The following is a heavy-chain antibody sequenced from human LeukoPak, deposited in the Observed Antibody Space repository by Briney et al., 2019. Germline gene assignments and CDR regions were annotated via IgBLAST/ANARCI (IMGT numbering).Heavy chain of an antibody. CDR1: GFTFSDYQ. CDR2: ISNSGSTV. CDR3: ARREKWELPGGGRYYYYYCMDV. D-gene: IGHD1-26*01. V-gene: IGHV3-11*01. J-gene: IGHJ6*02. Sequence: GGSLRLSCAASGFTFSDYQMSWIRQAPGKGLEWVSYISNSGSTVYYADSVRGRFTISRDNAKNSLYLQMDSLRADDTAVYYCARREKWELPGGGRYYYYYCMDVWGQGTTVTVSS.